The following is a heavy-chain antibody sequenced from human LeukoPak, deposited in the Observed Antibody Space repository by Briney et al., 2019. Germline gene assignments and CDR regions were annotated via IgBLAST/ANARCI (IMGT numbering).Heavy chain of an antibody. CDR3: ATTQTFDY. V-gene: IGHV3-7*03. CDR2: IKQDGSEK. J-gene: IGHJ4*02. CDR1: GFTFSNYW. D-gene: IGHD2-15*01. Sequence: GGSLRLSCIASGFTFSNYWMSWVRQAPGKGLEWVANIKQDGSEKYYVDSVKGRFSISRDNAKSSLDLQMNNLRAEDTAVYYCATTQTFDYWGQGKLVTVSS.